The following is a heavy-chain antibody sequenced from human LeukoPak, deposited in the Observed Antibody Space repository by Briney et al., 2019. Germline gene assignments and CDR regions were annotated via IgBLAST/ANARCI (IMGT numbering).Heavy chain of an antibody. CDR1: GGSISSAGYF. Sequence: PSETLSLTCSVSGGSISSAGYFWSWIRQHPGRGLEWIAYIFHNGSTYYNPSLQSRVTISIDTSKNQFSLKLSSVTAADTAAYYCARVSGGEGVDYWGQGTLVTVSS. CDR3: ARVSGGEGVDY. V-gene: IGHV4-31*03. CDR2: IFHNGST. D-gene: IGHD1-26*01. J-gene: IGHJ4*02.